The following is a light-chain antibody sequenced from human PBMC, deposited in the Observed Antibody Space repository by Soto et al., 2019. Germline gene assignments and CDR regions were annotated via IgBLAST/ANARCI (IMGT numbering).Light chain of an antibody. CDR3: QQSYSTPVT. V-gene: IGKV1-39*01. J-gene: IGKJ3*01. CDR2: AAS. Sequence: DIQMTQSPSSLSASVGDRVTITCRASQSISSYLHWYQQKPGKAPKLLIYAASSLQSGVPSRFSGSGSGTDFTLTISSLQPEDFATDYCQQSYSTPVTFGPGTKVDIK. CDR1: QSISSY.